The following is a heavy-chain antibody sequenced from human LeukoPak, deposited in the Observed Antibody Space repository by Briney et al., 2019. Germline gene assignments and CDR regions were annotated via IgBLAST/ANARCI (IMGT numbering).Heavy chain of an antibody. J-gene: IGHJ4*02. D-gene: IGHD3-3*02. CDR2: MNPNSGDT. Sequence: ASVKVSCKASGYTFTGYYMHWVRQAPGQGLEWMGWMNPNSGDTSYAREFQDRVTMTRDTPLNTAYMELSRLRSDDTAVYFCARRPINCIIANCYVDYWGQGTLVTVSS. V-gene: IGHV1-2*02. CDR1: GYTFTGYY. CDR3: ARRPINCIIANCYVDY.